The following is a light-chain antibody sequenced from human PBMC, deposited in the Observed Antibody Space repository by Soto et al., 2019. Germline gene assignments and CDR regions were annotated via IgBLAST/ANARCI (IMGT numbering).Light chain of an antibody. CDR2: GAS. V-gene: IGKV3-20*01. CDR1: QSVSSNY. J-gene: IGKJ5*01. CDR3: QQYGSSPLIT. Sequence: EIVLTQSPGTLSLSPGERASLSCRASQSVSSNYLAWYQQKPGQAPRLLIYGASSRATGIPDRFSGSGSGTDFTITISSLEPEDFAVYYCQQYGSSPLITFGQGTRLEIK.